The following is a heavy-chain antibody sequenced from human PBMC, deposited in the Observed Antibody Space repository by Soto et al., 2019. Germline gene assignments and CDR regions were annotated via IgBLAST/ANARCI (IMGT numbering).Heavy chain of an antibody. J-gene: IGHJ6*02. CDR1: GGSIRSSHYY. V-gene: IGHV4-39*01. CDR3: LRRFPYGSGTYGLAF. Sequence: SENLPHTYTVSGGSIRSSHYYWTWIRQPPGKGLEWIGSISYSGGTIYNPSLNSRGAISVDTPKNQFSLKLRSVTAADTAVYYCLRRFPYGSGTYGLAFWGHGAPLTVS. CDR2: ISYSGGT. D-gene: IGHD3-10*01.